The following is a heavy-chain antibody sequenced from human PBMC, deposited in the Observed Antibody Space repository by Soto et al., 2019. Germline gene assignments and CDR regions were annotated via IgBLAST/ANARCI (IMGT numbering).Heavy chain of an antibody. CDR3: ARTYYSDSSGYSDY. Sequence: TLSLTCSVSGCSISSGDYYWSWLRQHPGKGLEWIGYIYYSGRTYYNPSLQSRLTISLDTSKNQFSLKLSSVTAADTAVYYCARTYYSDSSGYSDYWGQGTLV. D-gene: IGHD3-22*01. CDR2: IYYSGRT. V-gene: IGHV4-31*03. CDR1: GCSISSGDYY. J-gene: IGHJ4*02.